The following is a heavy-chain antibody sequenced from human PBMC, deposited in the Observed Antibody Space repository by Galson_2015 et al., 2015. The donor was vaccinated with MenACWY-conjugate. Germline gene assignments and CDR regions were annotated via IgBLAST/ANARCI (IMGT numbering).Heavy chain of an antibody. CDR3: ARDNNWSFDS. J-gene: IGHJ4*02. Sequence: SLRLSCAASGFTFNNYWMHWVRHPPGKGLEWISYIKADGSFSNYADSVKGRFTISTDNAKNMVYLQMDGLGDEDTAVYFCARDNNWSFDSWGREPWSPCPQ. D-gene: IGHD1-1*01. V-gene: IGHV3-74*01. CDR1: GFTFNNYW. CDR2: IKADGSFS.